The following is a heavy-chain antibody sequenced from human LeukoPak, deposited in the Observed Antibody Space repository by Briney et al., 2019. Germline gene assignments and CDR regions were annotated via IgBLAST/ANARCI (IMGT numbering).Heavy chain of an antibody. CDR2: ISTSGLTT. D-gene: IGHD2-8*01. CDR3: ARLLYRDAFDI. J-gene: IGHJ3*02. CDR1: RFTFSTYA. Sequence: GGSLRLSCTASRFTFSTYAMTWVRQAPGKGLEWVSAISTSGLTTYYADSVKGRFTISRDNSKNTLYLQMNSLRAEDAAVYYCARLLYRDAFDIWGQGTMVTVSS. V-gene: IGHV3-23*01.